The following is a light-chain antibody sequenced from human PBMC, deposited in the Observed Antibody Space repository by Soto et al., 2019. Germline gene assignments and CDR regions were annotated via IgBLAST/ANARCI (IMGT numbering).Light chain of an antibody. CDR1: QSVSSSY. J-gene: IGKJ3*01. CDR3: QQSGT. V-gene: IGKV3-20*01. CDR2: GAS. Sequence: EIVLTQSPGTLSLSPGERATLSCRASQSVSSSYLAWYQQKPGQAPRLLIYGASSRATGIPDRFSGSGSGTDFTLTISRLEPEDFAVYYCQQSGTFGPGTKVDI.